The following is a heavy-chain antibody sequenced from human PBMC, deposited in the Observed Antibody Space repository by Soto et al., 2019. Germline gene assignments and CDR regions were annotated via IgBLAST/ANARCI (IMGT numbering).Heavy chain of an antibody. V-gene: IGHV1-46*03. CDR1: GYIFTNYY. J-gene: IGHJ4*02. D-gene: IGHD3-9*01. Sequence: QVRLVQSGAEVREPGASVTVSCKASGYIFTNYYMHWVRQAPGQGLEWVGLSNPRLGTSSYAQKFQSRDSQTRDTSTSTVYMTITSLRSEDSAVYYSDSGDDELLTGQVTDFDFWGQGTLVTVSS. CDR3: DSGDDELLTGQVTDFDF. CDR2: SNPRLGTS.